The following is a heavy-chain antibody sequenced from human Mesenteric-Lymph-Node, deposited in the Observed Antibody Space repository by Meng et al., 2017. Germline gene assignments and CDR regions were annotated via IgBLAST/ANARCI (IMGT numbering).Heavy chain of an antibody. CDR1: GDSVTSNSAA. J-gene: IGHJ4*02. D-gene: IGHD2-8*01. Sequence: SQTLSLTCAISGDSVTSNSAAWNWIRQSPSRGLEWLGRTYYRSKWYNDYAVSVKSRITINPDTSKNQFSLQLTSVTPEDTAVYFCARGHHGVYVARFEYWGQGTLVTVSS. CDR2: TYYRSKWYN. CDR3: ARGHHGVYVARFEY. V-gene: IGHV6-1*01.